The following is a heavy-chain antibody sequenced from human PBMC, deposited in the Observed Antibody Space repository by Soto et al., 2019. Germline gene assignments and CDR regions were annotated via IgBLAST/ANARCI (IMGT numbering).Heavy chain of an antibody. CDR3: ARWEPTSDAFDI. Sequence: EVPLVESGGGLVQPGGSLRLSCAASGFTFSSYDMHWVRQATGKGLEWVSAIGTAGDTYYPGSVKGRFTISRENAKNSLYLQMNSLRAGDTAVYYCARWEPTSDAFDIWGQGTMVTVSS. CDR2: IGTAGDT. J-gene: IGHJ3*02. CDR1: GFTFSSYD. V-gene: IGHV3-13*04. D-gene: IGHD1-1*01.